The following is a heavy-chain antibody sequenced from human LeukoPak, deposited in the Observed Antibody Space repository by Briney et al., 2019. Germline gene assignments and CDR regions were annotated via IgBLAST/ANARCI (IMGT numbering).Heavy chain of an antibody. Sequence: PGGSLRLSCAASGFPFSSYAMSWVRQAPGKGLEWVSAISGSGGSTYYVDSVKGRFTISRDNSKNTLSLQMNSLRAEDTAVYYCAKGGYYYDPTDLDYWGQGTLVTVSS. D-gene: IGHD3-22*01. CDR3: AKGGYYYDPTDLDY. V-gene: IGHV3-23*01. J-gene: IGHJ4*02. CDR2: ISGSGGST. CDR1: GFPFSSYA.